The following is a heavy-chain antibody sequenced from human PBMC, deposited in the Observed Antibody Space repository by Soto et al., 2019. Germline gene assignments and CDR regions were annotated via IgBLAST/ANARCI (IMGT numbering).Heavy chain of an antibody. Sequence: ASVKVSCKASGYTFTGHGISWVRQAPGQGLEWMGWISAHNGNTNYAQKLQGRVTMTTDTSTSTAYMELRSLRSDDTAVYYCARDVAGTWYFDYWGQGTLVTVSS. CDR1: GYTFTGHG. CDR2: ISAHNGNT. J-gene: IGHJ4*02. D-gene: IGHD6-19*01. CDR3: ARDVAGTWYFDY. V-gene: IGHV1-18*01.